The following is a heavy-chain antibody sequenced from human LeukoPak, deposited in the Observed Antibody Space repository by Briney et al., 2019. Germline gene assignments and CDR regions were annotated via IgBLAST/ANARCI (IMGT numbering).Heavy chain of an antibody. CDR2: IYYSGST. Sequence: SETLSLTCTVSGGSISSNYWSWIRQPPGKGLEWIGYIYYSGSTNYNPSLKSRVTISVDTSKNQFSLNLNSVTAADTAVYYRARGTPSGYYYCDFWGQGTLVTVSS. CDR3: ARGTPSGYYYCDF. CDR1: GGSISSNY. J-gene: IGHJ4*02. V-gene: IGHV4-59*01. D-gene: IGHD3-22*01.